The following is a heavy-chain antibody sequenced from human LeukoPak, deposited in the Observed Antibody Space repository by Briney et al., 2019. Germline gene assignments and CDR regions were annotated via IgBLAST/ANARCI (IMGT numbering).Heavy chain of an antibody. Sequence: GGSLRLSCAASGVTFSSYEMNWVRQAPGKGLEWVSYISSSGSTIYYADSVKGRFTISRDNAKNSLYLQMNSLRAEDTAVYYCARDRRAPVGSYHDYWGQGTLVTVSS. CDR3: ARDRRAPVGSYHDY. J-gene: IGHJ4*02. D-gene: IGHD1-26*01. CDR2: ISSSGSTI. V-gene: IGHV3-48*03. CDR1: GVTFSSYE.